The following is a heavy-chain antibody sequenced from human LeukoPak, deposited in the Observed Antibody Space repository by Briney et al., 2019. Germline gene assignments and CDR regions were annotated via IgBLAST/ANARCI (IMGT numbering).Heavy chain of an antibody. CDR1: GFTFSSNY. V-gene: IGHV3-53*01. CDR2: IYSGGST. J-gene: IGHJ6*02. D-gene: IGHD2-2*01. CDR3: ARDVVSAPIYYYGMDV. Sequence: PGGSLRLSCAASGFTFSSNYMSWVRQAPGKGLEWVSVIYSGGSTYYADSVKGRFTISRDNSKNTLYLQMNSLRAEDTAVYYCARDVVSAPIYYYGMDVWGQGTTVTVSS.